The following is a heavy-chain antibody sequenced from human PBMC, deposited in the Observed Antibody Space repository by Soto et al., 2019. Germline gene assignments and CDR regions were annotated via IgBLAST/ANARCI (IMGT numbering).Heavy chain of an antibody. V-gene: IGHV1-18*01. D-gene: IGHD1-1*01. CDR1: GYTFTSYG. CDR3: ARGERISIWSGGYYFDY. CDR2: ISAYNGNT. J-gene: IGHJ4*02. Sequence: ASVKVSCKASGYTFTSYGISWVRQAPGQGLEWMGWISAYNGNTNYAQKLQGRVTMTTDTSTSTAYMELRSLRSDDTAVYYCARGERISIWSGGYYFDYWGQGTLVTVSS.